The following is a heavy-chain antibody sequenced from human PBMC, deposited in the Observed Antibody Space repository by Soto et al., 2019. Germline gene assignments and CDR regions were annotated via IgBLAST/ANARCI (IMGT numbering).Heavy chain of an antibody. D-gene: IGHD3-3*02. CDR1: GGTFSGYY. CDR2: INHSGST. CDR3: ASLALSIRVMRGVRGTDY. Sequence: PLEPLPLTSAVYGGTFSGYYWSWIRQPPGKGLEWIGEINHSGSTNYNPSLKSRITMSVDTSRNQFSLKLSSVSAADTAVYFCASLALSIRVMRGVRGTDYWGEGIL. J-gene: IGHJ4*02. V-gene: IGHV4-34*01.